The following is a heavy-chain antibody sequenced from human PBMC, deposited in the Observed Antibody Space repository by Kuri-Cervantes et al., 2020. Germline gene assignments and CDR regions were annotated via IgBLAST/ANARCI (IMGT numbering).Heavy chain of an antibody. Sequence: GSLSLSCTVYGGSISGYYWSWIRQPPGKGLEWIGYIYYSGSTNYNPSLKSRVTISVDTSKNQFSLKLNSVTASDTAVYYCARVLIRAWYNWNYSNGHWFDPCGQGTLVTVSS. CDR2: IYYSGST. V-gene: IGHV4-59*01. CDR1: GGSISGYY. D-gene: IGHD1-7*01. CDR3: ARVLIRAWYNWNYSNGHWFDP. J-gene: IGHJ5*02.